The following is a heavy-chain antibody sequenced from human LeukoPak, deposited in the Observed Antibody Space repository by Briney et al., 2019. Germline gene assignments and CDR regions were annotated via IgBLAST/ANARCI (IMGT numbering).Heavy chain of an antibody. Sequence: PGGSLRLSCAVSGFIFSSYGMHWVRQAPGKGLEWVAFIRYDGSNKYYADSVKGRFTISRDNSKNTLYLQMNSLRAEDTAVYYCARPGRCYYDSSPAGYFQHWGQGTLVTVSS. CDR3: ARPGRCYYDSSPAGYFQH. V-gene: IGHV3-30*02. CDR2: IRYDGSNK. D-gene: IGHD3-22*01. CDR1: GFIFSSYG. J-gene: IGHJ1*01.